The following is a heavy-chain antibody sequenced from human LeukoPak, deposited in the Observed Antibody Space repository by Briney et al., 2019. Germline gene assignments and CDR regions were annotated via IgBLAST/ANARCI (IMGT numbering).Heavy chain of an antibody. V-gene: IGHV1-8*01. CDR2: MNPKTDNT. Sequence: GASVKVSCKTSGYSFTDYDIHWVRQATGQGLEWMGWMNPKTDNTEYAQKFQGRVTLTWTTSISTAYMELSSLKSEDTAVYFCAGSGPISLRFWGQGTLVTVSS. J-gene: IGHJ4*02. CDR1: GYSFTDYD. CDR3: AGSGPISLRF. D-gene: IGHD2/OR15-2a*01.